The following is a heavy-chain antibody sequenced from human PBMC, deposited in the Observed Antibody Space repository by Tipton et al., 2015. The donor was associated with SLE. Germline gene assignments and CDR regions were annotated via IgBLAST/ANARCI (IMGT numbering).Heavy chain of an antibody. J-gene: IGHJ4*02. Sequence: TLSLTCYVTGVSISNYYWTWIRQSPGQGLEWIGHVFYNRETNYNPSLKGRVTISLDTSMKQFSLNLMSVTSADTAVYYCASLRFYGDYDLGRWGQGALVTVSS. CDR3: ASLRFYGDYDLGR. CDR1: GVSISNYY. CDR2: VFYNRET. V-gene: IGHV4-59*01. D-gene: IGHD4-17*01.